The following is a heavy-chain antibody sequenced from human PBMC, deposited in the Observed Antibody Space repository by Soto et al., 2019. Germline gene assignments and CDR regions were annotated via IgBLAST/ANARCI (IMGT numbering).Heavy chain of an antibody. J-gene: IGHJ4*02. D-gene: IGHD3-16*02. Sequence: GGSLRLSCAASGFTFSNAWMSWVRQAPGKGLEWVGRIKSKTDGGTTDYAAPVKGRFTISREDSKNTLYLQMNSLKTEDTAVYYCTTEPFTFGGVIVFDYWGQGTLVTVSS. CDR1: GFTFSNAW. V-gene: IGHV3-15*01. CDR2: IKSKTDGGTT. CDR3: TTEPFTFGGVIVFDY.